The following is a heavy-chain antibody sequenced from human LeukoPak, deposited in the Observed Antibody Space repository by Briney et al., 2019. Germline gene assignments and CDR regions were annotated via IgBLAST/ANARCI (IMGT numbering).Heavy chain of an antibody. V-gene: IGHV3-23*01. J-gene: IGHJ4*02. CDR2: ISGSGGST. CDR1: GSTFSSYS. D-gene: IGHD3-16*02. Sequence: GGSLRLSCVVSGSTFSSYSMNWVRQAPGKGLEWVSAISGSGGSTYYADSVKGRFTISRDNSKNTLYLQMNSLRAEDTAVYYCAKDQRPTVMGVFVFWGQGTLVTVSS. CDR3: AKDQRPTVMGVFVF.